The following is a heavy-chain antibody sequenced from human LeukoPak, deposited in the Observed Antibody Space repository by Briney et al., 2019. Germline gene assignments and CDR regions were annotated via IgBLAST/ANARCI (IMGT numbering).Heavy chain of an antibody. Sequence: GGSLRLSCAASGFTFSTYWMSWVRQAPGKGLEWVANIKQDGSEKYYVDSVKGRFTISRDNAKKSLSLQMNSLRAEDTAVYYCARIYYYYYYMDVWGKGTTVTVSS. V-gene: IGHV3-7*01. CDR1: GFTFSTYW. CDR2: IKQDGSEK. CDR3: ARIYYYYYYMDV. J-gene: IGHJ6*03.